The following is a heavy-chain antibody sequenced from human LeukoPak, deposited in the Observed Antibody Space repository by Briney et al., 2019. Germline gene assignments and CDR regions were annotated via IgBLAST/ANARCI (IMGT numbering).Heavy chain of an antibody. J-gene: IGHJ5*02. CDR1: GGSISSGGYY. V-gene: IGHV4-31*03. CDR3: ARTYMTSARFDP. D-gene: IGHD2-21*02. CDR2: IHYSGST. Sequence: SQTLSLTCTVSGGSISSGGYYWSWIRQHPGKGLEWIGYIHYSGSTYYNPSLKSRVTISVDTSKNQFSLKLRYVTAADTAVYYCARTYMTSARFDPWGQGALVTVSS.